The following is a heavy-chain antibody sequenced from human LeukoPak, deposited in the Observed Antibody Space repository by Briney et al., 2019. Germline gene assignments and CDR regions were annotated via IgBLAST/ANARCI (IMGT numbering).Heavy chain of an antibody. CDR1: GFSFSTYW. CDR2: INPDGSTS. CDR3: ARGALEPFDC. Sequence: GGSLRLSCAASGFSFSTYWMHWVRQAPGKGLVWVARINPDGSTSSYADSVKGRLTISRDNAKNTLYLQMSSLKADDTAVYYCARGALEPFDCWGQGTLVTVSS. V-gene: IGHV3-74*01. J-gene: IGHJ4*02. D-gene: IGHD1-1*01.